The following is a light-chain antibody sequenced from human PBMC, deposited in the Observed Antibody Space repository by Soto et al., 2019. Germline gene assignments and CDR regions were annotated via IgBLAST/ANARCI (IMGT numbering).Light chain of an antibody. V-gene: IGKV1-12*01. CDR1: QSVNTW. J-gene: IGKJ5*01. CDR3: QQANSFTMT. Sequence: DIQMTQSPSSRSSSFGDRVTITCRASQSVNTWLAWYQQKQGKAPVLLIYDASSLKSGVPSRFSGSVSGTDGTITINSLQQEDGSTYYCQQANSFTMTFGQGTRLEI. CDR2: DAS.